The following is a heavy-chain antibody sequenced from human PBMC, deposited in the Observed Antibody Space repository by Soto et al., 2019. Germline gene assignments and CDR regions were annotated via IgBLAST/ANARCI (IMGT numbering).Heavy chain of an antibody. CDR2: INAYNDNT. J-gene: IGHJ4*02. CDR3: ARRIGSPDFYLDF. V-gene: IGHV1-18*01. Sequence: QVQLVQSGTEVKRPGASVKVSCKASGYTFTGYGISWVRQAPGQGLEWMGRINAYNDNTDYAQKLQGRVTLTTDKSTSTAYMELMSLRSDDTAVYSCARRIGSPDFYLDFWGQGTLVTVSS. CDR1: GYTFTGYG.